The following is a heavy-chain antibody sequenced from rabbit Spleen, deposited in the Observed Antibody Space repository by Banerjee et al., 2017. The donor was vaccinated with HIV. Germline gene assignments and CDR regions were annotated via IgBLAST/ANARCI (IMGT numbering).Heavy chain of an antibody. V-gene: IGHV1S40*01. CDR2: IDPVFGIT. Sequence: QSLEESGGDLVKPGASLTLTCTASGFSFSSSDYMCWVRQAPGKGLEWIGYIDPVFGITYYANWVNGRFSISSQNAQNTLYLQLNSLTVADTATYFCARDLDGVIGWNFGWWGPGTLVTVS. D-gene: IGHD1-1*01. J-gene: IGHJ4*01. CDR1: GFSFSSSDY. CDR3: ARDLDGVIGWNFGW.